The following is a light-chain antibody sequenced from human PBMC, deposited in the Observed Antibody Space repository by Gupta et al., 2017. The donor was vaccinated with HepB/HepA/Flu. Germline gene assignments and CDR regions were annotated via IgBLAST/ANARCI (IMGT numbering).Light chain of an antibody. CDR2: WAS. Sequence: DIVMTQSPDSLVVSLGERATINCKSSQSVLYTSNNKNYLAWYQQKPGQPPKLLIYWASTRESGVPDRFSGSGSGTDFTLTISSLQAEDVAVYYCHQDYSPSHTFGQGTKLEIK. CDR3: HQDYSPSHT. CDR1: QSVLYTSNNKNY. V-gene: IGKV4-1*01. J-gene: IGKJ2*01.